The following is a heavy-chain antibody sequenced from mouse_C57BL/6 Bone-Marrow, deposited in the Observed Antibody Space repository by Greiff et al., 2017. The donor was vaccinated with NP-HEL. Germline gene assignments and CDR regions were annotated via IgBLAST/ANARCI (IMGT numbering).Heavy chain of an antibody. V-gene: IGHV1-5*01. Sequence: EVQLQQSGTVLARPGASVKMSCKTSGYTFTSYWMHWVKQRPGQGLEWRGAIYPGNSDTSYNQKFKGKAKLTAVTSASTAYMELSSLTNEDSAVYYCTRREHYYSNYGFAYWGQGTLVTVSA. J-gene: IGHJ3*01. CDR1: GYTFTSYW. CDR3: TRREHYYSNYGFAY. D-gene: IGHD2-5*01. CDR2: IYPGNSDT.